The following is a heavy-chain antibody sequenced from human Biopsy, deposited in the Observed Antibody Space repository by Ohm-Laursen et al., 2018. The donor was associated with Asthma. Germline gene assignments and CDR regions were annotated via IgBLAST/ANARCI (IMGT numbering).Heavy chain of an antibody. CDR3: AHRLCIGGACYDAFDI. J-gene: IGHJ3*02. D-gene: IGHD2-8*02. CDR1: GFSLTTTGVG. V-gene: IGHV2-5*02. CDR2: IYLDDDK. Sequence: TQTLTLTGTFSGFSLTTTGVGVAWIRQPPGKALEWLARIYLDDDKRYISSLKSRLTITMDTSKNQVVLTMTNMDPVDTATYYCAHRLCIGGACYDAFDIWGKGTMVTVSS.